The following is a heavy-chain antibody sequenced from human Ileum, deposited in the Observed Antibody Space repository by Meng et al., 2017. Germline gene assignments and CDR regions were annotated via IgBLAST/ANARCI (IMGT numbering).Heavy chain of an antibody. V-gene: IGHV1-3*01. D-gene: IGHD3-10*01. J-gene: IGHJ4*02. CDR1: GFSFIRYA. CDR3: ARDMPYSSGSFDF. CDR2: ITAGNGNT. Sequence: QVQCVQSGAVVNKPGASVKVSCRASGFSFIRYAIYWVRQAPGQSLEWMGWITAGNGNTKYSQKFQGRVTITRDTSASTAYMELSSLRFEDTAVYYCARDMPYSSGSFDFWGQGTLVTVSS.